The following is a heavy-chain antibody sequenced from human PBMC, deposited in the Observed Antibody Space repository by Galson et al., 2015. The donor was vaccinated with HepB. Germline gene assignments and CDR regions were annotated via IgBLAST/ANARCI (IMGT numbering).Heavy chain of an antibody. CDR1: GDSVSSNSAA. CDR2: TYYRSKWYN. J-gene: IGHJ4*02. Sequence: CAISGDSVSSNSAAWNWIRQSPSRGLEWLGRTYYRSKWYNDYAVSVKSRITINPDTSKNQFSLQLNSVTPEDTAVYYCARDQNYYDSSDTNYYYFDYWGQGTLVTVSS. D-gene: IGHD3-22*01. CDR3: ARDQNYYDSSDTNYYYFDY. V-gene: IGHV6-1*01.